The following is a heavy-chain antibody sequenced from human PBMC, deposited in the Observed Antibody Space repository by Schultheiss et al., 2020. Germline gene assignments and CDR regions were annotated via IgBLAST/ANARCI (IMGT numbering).Heavy chain of an antibody. V-gene: IGHV3-23*01. Sequence: GGSLRLSCAASGFTFSSYAMSWVRQAPGKGLEWVSAISGSGGSTYYADSVKGRFTISRDNSKNTLYLQMNSLRAEDTAVYYCAKASPVRQWLVQAPLITGPFDYWGGGTLVT. CDR1: GFTFSSYA. J-gene: IGHJ4*02. D-gene: IGHD6-19*01. CDR3: AKASPVRQWLVQAPLITGPFDY. CDR2: ISGSGGST.